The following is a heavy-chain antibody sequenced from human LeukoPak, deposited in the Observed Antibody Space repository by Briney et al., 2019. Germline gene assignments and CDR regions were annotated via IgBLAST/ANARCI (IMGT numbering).Heavy chain of an antibody. D-gene: IGHD3-16*01. CDR3: ARRGGYYYYYMDV. Sequence: PGGSLRLSCAASGFTFSTFAMIWVRQPPGKGLEWVSSIFPSGGEIHYADSVKGRFTISRDNAKNSLYLQMNSLRAEDTAVYYCARRGGYYYYYMDVWGKGTTVTISS. J-gene: IGHJ6*03. V-gene: IGHV3-21*01. CDR2: IFPSGGEI. CDR1: GFTFSTFA.